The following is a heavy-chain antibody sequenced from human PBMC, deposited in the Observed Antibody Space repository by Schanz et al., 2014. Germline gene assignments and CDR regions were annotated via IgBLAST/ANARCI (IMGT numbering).Heavy chain of an antibody. V-gene: IGHV3-66*01. Sequence: EVQLVESGGGLVQPGGSLRLSCAASGFSVGNKYMNWVRQAPGKGLEWVSFIYIGGNTYYADSVKGRFTISRDNSKNTSYMQMNSQRAEDTAVYCCARGGLADDCDDWGQGTLVTVSS. CDR2: IYIGGNT. CDR1: GFSVGNKY. J-gene: IGHJ4*02. CDR3: ARGGLADDCDD. D-gene: IGHD6-19*01.